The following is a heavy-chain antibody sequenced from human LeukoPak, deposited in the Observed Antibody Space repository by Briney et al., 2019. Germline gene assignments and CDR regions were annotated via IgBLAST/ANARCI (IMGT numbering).Heavy chain of an antibody. Sequence: PGGSLRLSCATPGITFSTYAMSWVRQGPGRGLGWLAAIRYSGGMTYYADSVEGRFPISSDNSTNALYLQIDNLRAEDTAVFYCSTLGVKTVTSPSDVYWGKGTLVTVSS. CDR3: STLGVKTVTSPSDVY. CDR2: IRYSGGMT. CDR1: GITFSTYA. D-gene: IGHD4-17*01. J-gene: IGHJ4*02. V-gene: IGHV3-23*01.